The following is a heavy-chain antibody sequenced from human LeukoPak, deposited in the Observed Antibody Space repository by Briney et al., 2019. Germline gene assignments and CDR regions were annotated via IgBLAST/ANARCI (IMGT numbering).Heavy chain of an antibody. CDR1: GGTFSSYA. D-gene: IGHD3-10*01. CDR2: IIPIFGTA. V-gene: IGHV1-69*13. Sequence: ASVKVSCKASGGTFSSYAISWVRQAPGQGLEWMGGIIPIFGTANYAQKFQGRVTITADESTSTAYMELSSLRSEDTAVYYCASPGKGGRPPLEPGEFYYYGMDVWGQGTTVTVSS. CDR3: ASPGKGGRPPLEPGEFYYYGMDV. J-gene: IGHJ6*02.